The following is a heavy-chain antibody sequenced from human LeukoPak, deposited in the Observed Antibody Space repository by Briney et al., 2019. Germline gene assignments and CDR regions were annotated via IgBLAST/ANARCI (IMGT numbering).Heavy chain of an antibody. Sequence: GGSLRLSCAASGFTFSFYSVNWVRQAPGKGLEWVSSISSSSSYIYYADSVKGRFTISRDNAKNSLYLQMNSLRAEDTAVYYCARLGIRDAFDIWGQGTMVTVSS. CDR2: ISSSSSYI. CDR3: ARLGIRDAFDI. D-gene: IGHD7-27*01. J-gene: IGHJ3*02. CDR1: GFTFSFYS. V-gene: IGHV3-21*01.